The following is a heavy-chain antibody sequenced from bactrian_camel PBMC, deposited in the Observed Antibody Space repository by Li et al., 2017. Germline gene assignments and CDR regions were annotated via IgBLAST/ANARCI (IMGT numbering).Heavy chain of an antibody. CDR3: AAEIPGGSLRY. J-gene: IGHJ4*01. D-gene: IGHD2*01. Sequence: HVQLVESGGGLVQPGGSLRLSCAASGFTFSSYWMYWVRQAPGKGLEWVSTINSGGTTYYADSAKGRFTISRDNAKNMVYLQMNSLKPDDTAVYYCAAEIPGGSLRYWGQGTQVTVS. CDR2: INSGGTT. V-gene: IGHV3S1*01. CDR1: GFTFSSYW.